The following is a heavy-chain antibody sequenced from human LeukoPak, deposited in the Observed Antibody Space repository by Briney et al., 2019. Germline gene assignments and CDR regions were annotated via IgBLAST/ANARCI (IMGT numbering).Heavy chain of an antibody. CDR1: GFTFSSYA. CDR3: ATLDSSGWGTLDY. V-gene: IGHV3-30*04. CDR2: ISYDGSNK. Sequence: PGRSLRLSCAASGFTFSSYAVHWVRQAPGKGLEWVAVISYDGSNKYYADSVKGRFTISRDNSRNTLYLQMNSLRAEDTAVYYCATLDSSGWGTLDYWGQGILVTVSS. J-gene: IGHJ4*02. D-gene: IGHD6-19*01.